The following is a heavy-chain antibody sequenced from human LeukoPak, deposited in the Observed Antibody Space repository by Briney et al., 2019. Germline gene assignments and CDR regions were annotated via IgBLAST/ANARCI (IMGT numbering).Heavy chain of an antibody. CDR2: IIPILGIA. Sequence: ASVKVSCKASGGTFSSYAISWVRQAPGQGLEWMGRIIPILGIANYAQKFQGRVTMTRDTSTSTVYMELSSLRSEDTAVYYCARARDSSSWGDYWGQGTLVTVSS. CDR3: ARARDSSSWGDY. V-gene: IGHV1-69*04. J-gene: IGHJ4*02. D-gene: IGHD6-13*01. CDR1: GGTFSSYA.